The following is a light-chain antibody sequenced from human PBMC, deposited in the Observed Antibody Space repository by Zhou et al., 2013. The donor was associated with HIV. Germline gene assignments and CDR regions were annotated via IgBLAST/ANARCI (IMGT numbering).Light chain of an antibody. Sequence: EIVMTQSPATLSVSPGGRATLSCRASQSISSNLAWYQQKPGQAPRLLIYGASNRATGIPARFSGSGSGTEFTLTISRMQSEDFAVYYCQQCNNWPPWTFGQGTKVEIK. CDR3: QQCNNWPPWT. CDR1: QSISSN. J-gene: IGKJ1*01. V-gene: IGKV3-15*01. CDR2: GAS.